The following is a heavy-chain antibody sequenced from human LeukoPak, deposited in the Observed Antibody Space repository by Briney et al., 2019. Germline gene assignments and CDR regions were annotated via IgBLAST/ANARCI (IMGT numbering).Heavy chain of an antibody. CDR2: IKSKTDGGTT. CDR1: GFTFSNAW. J-gene: IGHJ4*02. CDR3: TTGNWGSFSY. V-gene: IGHV3-15*01. D-gene: IGHD7-27*01. Sequence: GGSLRLSCAASGFTFSNAWMNWVRQAPGKGLEWVGRIKSKTDGGTTDYVAPVKGRFTISRDDSKNTLYLQVNSLNTEGTAVYYCTTGNWGSFSYWGQGTLVTVSS.